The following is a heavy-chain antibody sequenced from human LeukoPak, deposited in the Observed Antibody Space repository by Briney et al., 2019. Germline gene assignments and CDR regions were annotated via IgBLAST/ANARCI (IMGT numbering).Heavy chain of an antibody. J-gene: IGHJ4*02. CDR1: GFTFSSYA. Sequence: GGSLRLSCAASGFTFSSYAMNWVRQAPGKGLEWVSAISGSGGSTYYADSVKGRFTISRDNSKNTLYLQMNSLRAEDTAVYYCAKDDKYTDYYDSSGPDDYWGQGTLVTVSS. D-gene: IGHD3-22*01. V-gene: IGHV3-23*01. CDR2: ISGSGGST. CDR3: AKDDKYTDYYDSSGPDDY.